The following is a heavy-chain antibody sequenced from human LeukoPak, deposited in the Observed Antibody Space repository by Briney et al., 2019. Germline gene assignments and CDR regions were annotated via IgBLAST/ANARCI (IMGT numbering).Heavy chain of an antibody. CDR3: ARGAAHESFDP. Sequence: SETLSLTCAVYGGSFSGYHWSWIRQPPVKGLEWIGEINHSGSTNYNPSLKSRVTISVDTSKNQFSLKLSSVTAADTAVYYCARGAAHESFDPWGQGTLVTVSS. V-gene: IGHV4-34*01. J-gene: IGHJ5*02. CDR1: GGSFSGYH. CDR2: INHSGST.